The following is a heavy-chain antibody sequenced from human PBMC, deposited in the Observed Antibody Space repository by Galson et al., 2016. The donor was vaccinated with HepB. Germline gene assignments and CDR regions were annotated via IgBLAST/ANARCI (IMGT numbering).Heavy chain of an antibody. D-gene: IGHD5-24*01. CDR1: GFTFTGYG. Sequence: SVKVSCKASGFTFTGYGISWVRQAPGQGLEWLGWIIVYDGKTNYAQNFQGRLTMTTDTSTSTAYLELRRLRYDDTAIYYCARDYGGNWYDYWGQGTQVTVSS. CDR2: IIVYDGKT. CDR3: ARDYGGNWYDY. J-gene: IGHJ4*02. V-gene: IGHV1-18*01.